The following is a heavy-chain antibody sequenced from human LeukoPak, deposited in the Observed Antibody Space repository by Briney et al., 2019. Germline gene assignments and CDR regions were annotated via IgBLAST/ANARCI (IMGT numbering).Heavy chain of an antibody. Sequence: SETLSLTCTVSGGSISSYSWSWIRQPPGKGLEWIGYIYHSGSTYYNPSLKSRVTISVDTSKNQFSLKLSSVTAADTAVYYCARVSGYDPGYWGQGTLVTVSS. V-gene: IGHV4-30-2*05. CDR3: ARVSGYDPGY. D-gene: IGHD5-12*01. CDR1: GGSISSYS. J-gene: IGHJ4*02. CDR2: IYHSGST.